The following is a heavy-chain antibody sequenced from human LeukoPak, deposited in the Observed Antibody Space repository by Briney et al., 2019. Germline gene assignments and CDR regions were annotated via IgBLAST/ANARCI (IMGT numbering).Heavy chain of an antibody. Sequence: ASVKVSCKASGYTFTGYYMHWVRQAPGQGLEWMGWINPNSGGTNYAQKFQGRVTMTRDTSISTAYMELSRLRSDDTAVYYCARLITGHNWFDPWGQGTLVTVSS. D-gene: IGHD1-20*01. J-gene: IGHJ5*02. CDR2: INPNSGGT. V-gene: IGHV1-2*02. CDR1: GYTFTGYY. CDR3: ARLITGHNWFDP.